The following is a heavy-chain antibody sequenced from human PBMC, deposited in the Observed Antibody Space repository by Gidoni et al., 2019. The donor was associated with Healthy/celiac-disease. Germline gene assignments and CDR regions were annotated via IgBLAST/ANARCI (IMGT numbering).Heavy chain of an antibody. Sequence: QVQLVQSGAEVKKPGSSVKVSCKASGGPFSSYAISWVRQAPGQGLEWMGGIIPIFGTANYAQKFQGRVTITADESTSTAYMELSSLRSEDTAVYYCASAGERITMVRGVIIARFDYWGQGTLVTVSS. D-gene: IGHD3-10*01. J-gene: IGHJ4*02. CDR1: GGPFSSYA. CDR3: ASAGERITMVRGVIIARFDY. CDR2: IIPIFGTA. V-gene: IGHV1-69*01.